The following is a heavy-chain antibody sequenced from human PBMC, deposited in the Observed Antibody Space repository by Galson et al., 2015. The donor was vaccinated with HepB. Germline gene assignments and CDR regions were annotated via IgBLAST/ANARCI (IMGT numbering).Heavy chain of an antibody. J-gene: IGHJ4*02. V-gene: IGHV3-23*01. CDR1: GFTFSSYA. Sequence: SLRLSCAASGFTFSSYAMAWVRQAPGKGLEWVSAISGSGGSTYYADSMKGRFTISRDNSKNTLFLQMNSLRAEDTAVYYCAKCGHNSAWYSAYWGQGTLVTVFS. D-gene: IGHD6-19*01. CDR2: ISGSGGST. CDR3: AKCGHNSAWYSAY.